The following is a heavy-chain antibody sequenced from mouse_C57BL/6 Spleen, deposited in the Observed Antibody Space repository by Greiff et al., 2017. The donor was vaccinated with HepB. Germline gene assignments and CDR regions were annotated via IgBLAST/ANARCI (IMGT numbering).Heavy chain of an antibody. J-gene: IGHJ3*01. CDR3: VRQDGYYEGFAY. V-gene: IGHV10-1*01. D-gene: IGHD2-3*01. CDR2: IRSKSNNYAT. CDR1: GFSFNTYA. Sequence: EVQLVESGGGLVQPKGSLKLSCAASGFSFNTYAMNWVRQAPGKGVEWVARIRSKSNNYATYYADSVKDRFTISRDDSESMLYLQMNNLKTEDTAMYYCVRQDGYYEGFAYWGQGTLVTVSA.